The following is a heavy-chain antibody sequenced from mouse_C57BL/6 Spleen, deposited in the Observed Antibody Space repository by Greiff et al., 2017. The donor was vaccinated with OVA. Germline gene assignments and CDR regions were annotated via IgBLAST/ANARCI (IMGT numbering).Heavy chain of an antibody. J-gene: IGHJ2*01. V-gene: IGHV1-82*01. D-gene: IGHD3-1*01. CDR2: IYPGDGDT. CDR1: GYAFSSSW. Sequence: VQLQQSGPELVKPGASVKISCKASGYAFSSSWMNWVKQRPGKGLEWIGRIYPGDGDTNYNGKFKGKATLTADKSSSTAYMQLSSLTSEDSAVYFCARAGLTLYYFDYWGQGTTLTVSS. CDR3: ARAGLTLYYFDY.